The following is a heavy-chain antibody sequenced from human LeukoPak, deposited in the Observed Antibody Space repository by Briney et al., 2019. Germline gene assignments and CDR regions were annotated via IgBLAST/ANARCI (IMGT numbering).Heavy chain of an antibody. V-gene: IGHV1-24*01. J-gene: IGHJ4*02. CDR1: GYTLTELS. D-gene: IGHD2-21*02. CDR3: ARGPKWTYCGGDCYRNDY. CDR2: FDPEDGET. Sequence: ASVKVSCKVSGYTLTELSMHWVRQAPGKGLEWMGGFDPEDGETIYAQKFQGRVTMTEDTSTDTAYMELSSLRSEDTAVYYCARGPKWTYCGGDCYRNDYWGQGTLVTVSS.